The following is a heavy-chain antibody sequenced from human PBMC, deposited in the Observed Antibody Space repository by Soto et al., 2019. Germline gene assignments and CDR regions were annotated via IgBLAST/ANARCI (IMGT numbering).Heavy chain of an antibody. D-gene: IGHD2-21*02. Sequence: QLQLQESGSGLVKPSQTLSLTCAVSGGSINSGDYSWSWIRQPPGKGLEGIGYIYHSGSTYYKSSLKSRVTISVDRSKNQFSLKLSFVTAADTAVYYCARVRDCGGDCYYFDYWGQGTLVTVSS. CDR2: IYHSGST. V-gene: IGHV4-30-2*01. CDR1: GGSINSGDYS. J-gene: IGHJ4*02. CDR3: ARVRDCGGDCYYFDY.